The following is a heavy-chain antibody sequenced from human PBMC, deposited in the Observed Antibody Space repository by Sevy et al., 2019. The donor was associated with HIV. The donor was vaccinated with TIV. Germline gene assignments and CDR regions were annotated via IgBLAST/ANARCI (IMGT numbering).Heavy chain of an antibody. CDR1: GFTFSSYG. V-gene: IGHV3-33*01. CDR2: IWFDGSNT. Sequence: GGSLRLSCAASGFTFSSYGMHWVRQAPGKGLEWVAVIWFDGSNTYYADSVKGRFSISRDIAKNTLHLQMNSLRAEDTAVYYCARDLEFYDYGDYGPAFMPDYWGQGTLVTVSS. J-gene: IGHJ4*02. CDR3: ARDLEFYDYGDYGPAFMPDY. D-gene: IGHD4-17*01.